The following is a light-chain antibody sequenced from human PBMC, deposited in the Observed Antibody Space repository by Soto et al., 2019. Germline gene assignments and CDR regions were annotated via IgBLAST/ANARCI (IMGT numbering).Light chain of an antibody. CDR3: QQFNYYQLT. CDR2: KAS. V-gene: IGKV1-5*03. Sequence: DIQMTQSPSTLSASVGDRVTITCRASQSISGRLAWYQQKPGKAPNLLIFKASSLESGVPSTLSASGSGKKFTVAISSLQHDSLATYYCQQFNYYQLTFGQGTGVDI. J-gene: IGKJ1*01. CDR1: QSISGR.